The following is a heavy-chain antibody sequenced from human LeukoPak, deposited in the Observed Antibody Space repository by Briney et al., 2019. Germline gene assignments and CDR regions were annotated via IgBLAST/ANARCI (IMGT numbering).Heavy chain of an antibody. Sequence: SETLSLTCAVYGGSLSGYYWSWIRQPPGKGLEWIGEINHSGSTNYNPSLKSRVTISVDTSKNQFSLKLSSVTAADTAVYYCARGLGVVPAAFGYWGQGTLVTVSS. CDR2: INHSGST. V-gene: IGHV4-34*01. CDR1: GGSLSGYY. CDR3: ARGLGVVPAAFGY. J-gene: IGHJ4*02. D-gene: IGHD2-2*01.